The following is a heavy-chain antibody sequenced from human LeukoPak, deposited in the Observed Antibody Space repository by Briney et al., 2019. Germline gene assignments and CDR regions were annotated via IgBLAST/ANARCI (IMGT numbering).Heavy chain of an antibody. D-gene: IGHD5-18*01. CDR2: INHSGST. CDR3: ARLPGYSYARNGGIDY. CDR1: GGSFSGYY. V-gene: IGHV4-34*01. Sequence: TSSETLSLTCAVYGGSFSGYYWSWIRQPPGKGLEWIGEINHSGSTNYNPSLKSRVTISVDTSKNQFSLKLSSVTAADTAVYYCARLPGYSYARNGGIDYWGQGTLVTVSS. J-gene: IGHJ4*02.